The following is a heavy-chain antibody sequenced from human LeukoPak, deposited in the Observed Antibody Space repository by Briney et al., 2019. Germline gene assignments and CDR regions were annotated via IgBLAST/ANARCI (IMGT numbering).Heavy chain of an antibody. J-gene: IGHJ5*02. CDR2: IYYSGST. V-gene: IGHV4-59*01. D-gene: IGHD3-22*01. CDR3: ARLGRTKWYYFDSSGTSEGYNWFDP. Sequence: SETLSLTCPVSGGSISSYYWSWIRQPPGKGLEWIGYIYYSGSTNYNPSLKSRVTISVDTSKNQFSLKLSSVTAADTAVYYCARLGRTKWYYFDSSGTSEGYNWFDPWGQGTLVTVSS. CDR1: GGSISSYY.